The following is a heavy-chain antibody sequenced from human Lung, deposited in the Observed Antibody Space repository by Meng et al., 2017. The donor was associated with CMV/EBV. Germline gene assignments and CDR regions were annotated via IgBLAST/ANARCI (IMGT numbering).Heavy chain of an antibody. CDR2: INQDGSEK. Sequence: GGSXRLSCAASGFTFSSYWMSWVRQAPGKGLEWVANINQDGSEKYYVDSVEGRFTISRDNAKDSLYLQMNALRAEDKAVYYCARRPWGLDVWGKGTTVTVSS. V-gene: IGHV3-7*01. CDR1: GFTFSSYW. J-gene: IGHJ6*04. CDR3: ARRPWGLDV.